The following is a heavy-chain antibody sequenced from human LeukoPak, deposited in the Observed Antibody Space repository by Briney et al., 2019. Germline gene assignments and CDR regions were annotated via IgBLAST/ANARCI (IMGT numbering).Heavy chain of an antibody. V-gene: IGHV5-51*01. CDR3: ARLTYYDFWSGYKYYYYGMDV. D-gene: IGHD3-3*01. J-gene: IGHJ6*02. Sequence: GESLKISCKGSGYSFTSYWIGWVRQMPGKGLEWIGIIYPGDSDTRYSPSFQGQVTISADKSISTAYLQWSSLKASDTAMYYCARLTYYDFWSGYKYYYYGMDVWGQGTTVTVSS. CDR1: GYSFTSYW. CDR2: IYPGDSDT.